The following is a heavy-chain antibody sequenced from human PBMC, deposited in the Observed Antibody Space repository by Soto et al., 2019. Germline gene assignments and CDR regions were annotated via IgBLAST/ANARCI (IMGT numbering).Heavy chain of an antibody. D-gene: IGHD3-10*01. J-gene: IGHJ4*02. V-gene: IGHV3-23*01. CDR3: AKGDGSGSYVLFGFDY. CDR2: ISGSGGST. Sequence: GGSLRLSCAASGFTFSSYAMSWVRQAPGKGLEWVSAISGSGGSTYYADSVKGRFTISRDNSKNTLYLQMNSLRAEDTAVYYCAKGDGSGSYVLFGFDYWGQGTLVTVSS. CDR1: GFTFSSYA.